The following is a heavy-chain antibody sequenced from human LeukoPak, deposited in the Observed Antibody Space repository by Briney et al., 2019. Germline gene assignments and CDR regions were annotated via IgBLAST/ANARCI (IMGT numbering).Heavy chain of an antibody. J-gene: IGHJ4*02. CDR2: SSGSGGST. CDR1: GFTFSSYA. CDR3: AKDDGWLQFLH. V-gene: IGHV3-23*01. Sequence: QSGGSLRLSCAASGFTFSSYAMSWVRQAPGKGLEWVSASSGSGGSTYYADSVKGRFTISRDNSKNTLYLQMNSLRADDTAVYYCAKDDGWLQFLHWGQGNLVIVSS. D-gene: IGHD5-24*01.